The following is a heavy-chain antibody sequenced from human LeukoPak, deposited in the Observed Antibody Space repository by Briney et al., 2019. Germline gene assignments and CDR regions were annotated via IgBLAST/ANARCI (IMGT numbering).Heavy chain of an antibody. V-gene: IGHV3-49*04. D-gene: IGHD3-10*01. Sequence: PGGSLRLSCTASGLTLADNAISWVRQAPGKGLEWVGLIRRKVYGGAAAHAASVEGRFTISRDDSKSIAYLQLDSLKTEDTAVYYCTRGRTYVSGKYNAFTYWGQGTLVTVSS. CDR3: TRGRTYVSGKYNAFTY. CDR2: IRRKVYGGAA. CDR1: GLTLADNA. J-gene: IGHJ4*02.